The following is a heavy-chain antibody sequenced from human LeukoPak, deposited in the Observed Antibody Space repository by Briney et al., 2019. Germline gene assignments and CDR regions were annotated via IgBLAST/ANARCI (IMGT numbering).Heavy chain of an antibody. CDR1: GYTLTELS. Sequence: ASVKVSCKVSGYTLTELSMHWVRQAPGKGLEWMGGFDPEDGETIYARKFQGRVTMTEDTSTDTAYMELSSLRSEDTAVYYCATDPLPDYGDLNTNHWGQGTLVTVSS. V-gene: IGHV1-24*01. CDR3: ATDPLPDYGDLNTNH. D-gene: IGHD4-17*01. J-gene: IGHJ5*02. CDR2: FDPEDGET.